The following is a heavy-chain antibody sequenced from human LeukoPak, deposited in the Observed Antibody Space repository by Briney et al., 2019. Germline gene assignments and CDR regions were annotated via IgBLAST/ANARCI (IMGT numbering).Heavy chain of an antibody. J-gene: IGHJ4*02. V-gene: IGHV4-4*07. CDR2: IYSSGST. D-gene: IGHD6-19*01. Sequence: PSETLSLTCIVSGGSITSYYWSWIRQPAGKGLEWIGRIYSSGSTNYNPSLKSRVTMSVDTSKNHFSLKLTSVTAADTAVYYCARTTVAGGWVYWGQGSLVTVSS. CDR1: GGSITSYY. CDR3: ARTTVAGGWVY.